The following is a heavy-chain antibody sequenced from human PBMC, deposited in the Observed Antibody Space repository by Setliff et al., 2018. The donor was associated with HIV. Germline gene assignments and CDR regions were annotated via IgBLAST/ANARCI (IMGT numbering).Heavy chain of an antibody. Sequence: CASVNVSCKASGYTLTTFGISWVRQARGQGLEWMGWINTETGNPMYAQGFRGRFVFSLDTSVSTAYLQITSLKTEDTAMYYCARVGSYWSTFDYWGQGALVTVSS. CDR3: ARVGSYWSTFDY. CDR2: INTETGNP. J-gene: IGHJ4*02. CDR1: GYTLTTFG. V-gene: IGHV7-4-1*02. D-gene: IGHD1-26*01.